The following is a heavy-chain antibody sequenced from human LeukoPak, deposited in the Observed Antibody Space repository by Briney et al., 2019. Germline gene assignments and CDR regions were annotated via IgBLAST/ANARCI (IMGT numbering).Heavy chain of an antibody. CDR2: ISSSSSYI. D-gene: IGHD5-12*01. V-gene: IGHV3-21*01. CDR3: ASFKWLRFEGAFDI. CDR1: GFTFSSYS. J-gene: IGHJ3*02. Sequence: GGSLRLSCAASGFTFSSYSMNWVRQAPGKGLEWVSSISSSSSYIYYADSVKGRFTISRDNAKNSLYLQMNSLRAEDTAVYYCASFKWLRFEGAFDIWGQGTMVTVSS.